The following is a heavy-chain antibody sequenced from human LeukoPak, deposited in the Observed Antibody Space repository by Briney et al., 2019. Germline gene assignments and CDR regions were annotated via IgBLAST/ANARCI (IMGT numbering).Heavy chain of an antibody. D-gene: IGHD6-13*01. Sequence: GASLKVSCKASGYTFTGYYMHWVRQAPGQGLEWMGWINPNSGGTNNAQKFQDRVTMTRDTSISTAYMELSRLRSDDTAVYYCARHTLHDYSSSWYLGWGQGTLVSVSS. J-gene: IGHJ4*02. CDR3: ARHTLHDYSSSWYLG. CDR1: GYTFTGYY. V-gene: IGHV1-2*02. CDR2: INPNSGGT.